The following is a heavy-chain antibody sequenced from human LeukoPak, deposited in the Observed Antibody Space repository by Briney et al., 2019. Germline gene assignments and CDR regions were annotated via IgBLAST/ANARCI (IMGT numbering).Heavy chain of an antibody. J-gene: IGHJ4*02. V-gene: IGHV3-7*01. CDR2: IKQDESEK. D-gene: IGHD1-1*01. Sequence: GGPLRLSCAASGFTFSSYWMSWVRQAPGKGLEWVANIKQDESEKYYVDSLKGRFTISRDNAKNSLYLQMNSLRAEGTAVYYCARDKIEGPTKLDYWGQGILVTVSS. CDR3: ARDKIEGPTKLDY. CDR1: GFTFSSYW.